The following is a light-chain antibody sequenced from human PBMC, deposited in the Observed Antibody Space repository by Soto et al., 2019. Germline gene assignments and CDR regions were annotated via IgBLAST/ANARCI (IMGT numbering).Light chain of an antibody. CDR3: QSYDTTLSGLL. V-gene: IGLV1-40*01. Sequence: QSVLTQPPSVSGAPGQRVTISCTGSSSNIGSNYDVHWYQHLPGTAPKLVIYDSRVRPSGVPDRFSGSKSGTSASLAITGLQAEVEADYYCQSYDTTLSGLLFGGGTKLTVL. CDR2: DSR. J-gene: IGLJ3*02. CDR1: SSNIGSNYD.